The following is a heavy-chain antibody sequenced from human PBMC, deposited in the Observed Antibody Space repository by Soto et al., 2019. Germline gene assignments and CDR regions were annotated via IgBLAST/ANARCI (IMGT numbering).Heavy chain of an antibody. CDR3: ARVLRRGNWFDP. J-gene: IGHJ5*02. CDR1: GYTFTSYD. D-gene: IGHD1-26*01. CDR2: MNPNSGNT. V-gene: IGHV1-8*01. Sequence: ASVKVSCKASGYTFTSYDINWVRQATGQGLEWMGWMNPNSGNTGYAQKFQGRVTMTRNTSISTAYMELSSLRSEDTAVYYCARVLRRGNWFDPWGQGTLVTSPQ.